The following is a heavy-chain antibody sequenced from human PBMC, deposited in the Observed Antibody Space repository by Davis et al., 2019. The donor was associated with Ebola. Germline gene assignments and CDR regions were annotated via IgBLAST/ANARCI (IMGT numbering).Heavy chain of an antibody. Sequence: GESLKISCAASGFTFSTYWMSWVRQAPGKGLEWVANIKEDGSEKYYEDSVKGRFSISRDNAKNSLYLQMNSLRAEDTAVYYCARDQADIVVVVAATNWFDPWGQGTLVTVSS. V-gene: IGHV3-7*01. J-gene: IGHJ5*02. CDR3: ARDQADIVVVVAATNWFDP. CDR2: IKEDGSEK. CDR1: GFTFSTYW. D-gene: IGHD2-15*01.